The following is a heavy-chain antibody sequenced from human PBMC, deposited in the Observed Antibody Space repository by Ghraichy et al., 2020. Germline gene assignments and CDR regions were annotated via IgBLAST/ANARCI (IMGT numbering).Heavy chain of an antibody. CDR1: GGSFSGYY. Sequence: SETLSLTCAVYGGSFSGYYWSWIRQPPGKGLEWIGEINHSGSTNYNPSLKSRVTISVDTSKNQFSLKLSSVTAADTAVYYCARGSPGAAAAGTIVDYWGQGTLVTVSS. V-gene: IGHV4-34*01. D-gene: IGHD6-13*01. J-gene: IGHJ4*02. CDR2: INHSGST. CDR3: ARGSPGAAAAGTIVDY.